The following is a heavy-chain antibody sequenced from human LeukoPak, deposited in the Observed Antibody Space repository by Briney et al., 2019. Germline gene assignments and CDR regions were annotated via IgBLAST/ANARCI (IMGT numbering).Heavy chain of an antibody. CDR1: GFTFSSYG. J-gene: IGHJ5*02. D-gene: IGHD2-2*01. Sequence: PGGSLRLSCAASGFTFSSYGMHWVRQAPGKGLEWVAVISYDGSNKYYADSVKGRFTISRDNSKNTLYLQMNSLRAEDTAVYYCAKDHEQVPYHWGQGTLVTVSS. V-gene: IGHV3-30*18. CDR2: ISYDGSNK. CDR3: AKDHEQVPYH.